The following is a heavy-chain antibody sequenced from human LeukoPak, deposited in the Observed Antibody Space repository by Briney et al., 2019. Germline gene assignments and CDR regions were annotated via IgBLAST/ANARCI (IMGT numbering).Heavy chain of an antibody. CDR1: GFTFSRYW. V-gene: IGHV3-74*01. J-gene: IGHJ3*02. Sequence: QSGGSLRLSCAASGFTFSRYWMHWVRQAPGKGLVWVSRINSDGSSTTYADSVKGRFTISRDNAKNTLYLEMNSLRAEDTAVYYCARDRPLVIGGAFDIWGQGTMVTVSS. D-gene: IGHD2-21*01. CDR3: ARDRPLVIGGAFDI. CDR2: INSDGSST.